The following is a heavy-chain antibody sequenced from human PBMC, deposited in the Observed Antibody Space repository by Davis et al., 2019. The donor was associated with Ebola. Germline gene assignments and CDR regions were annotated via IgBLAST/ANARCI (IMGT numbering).Heavy chain of an antibody. CDR2: INHSGST. D-gene: IGHD3-10*01. J-gene: IGHJ4*02. CDR3: ARGKYYYGSGSYQPLFDY. Sequence: MPSKTLSLTCAVYGGSFSGYYWSWIRQPPGKGLEWIGEINHSGSTNYNPSLKSRVTISVDTSKNQFSLKLSSVTAADTAVYYCARGKYYYGSGSYQPLFDYWGQGTLVTVSS. CDR1: GGSFSGYY. V-gene: IGHV4-34*01.